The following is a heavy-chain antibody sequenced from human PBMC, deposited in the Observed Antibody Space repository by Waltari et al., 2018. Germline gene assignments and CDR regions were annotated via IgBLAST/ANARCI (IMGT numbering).Heavy chain of an antibody. CDR1: GVPITSNNHY. CDR3: ATYIGASVGTAAFDV. V-gene: IGHV4-39*01. J-gene: IGHJ3*01. D-gene: IGHD5-12*01. CDR2: VSYSGTT. Sequence: QLQLQESGPRLVRPSETLYLKCRVSGVPITSNNHYWAWIRQSPGQGLEWIGTVSYSGTTYISPSLKSRVSVSRDTSKNQLSLILGSVTAADMAVYYCATYIGASVGTAAFDVWGQGTMVTVSS.